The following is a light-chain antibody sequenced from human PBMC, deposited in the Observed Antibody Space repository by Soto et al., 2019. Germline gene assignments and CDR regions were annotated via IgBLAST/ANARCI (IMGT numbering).Light chain of an antibody. J-gene: IGLJ3*02. V-gene: IGLV1-36*01. Sequence: QSVLTQPPSVSQGPRQRVTISCSGSDSNIGTGTNPVNWYQQVPGKAPKLLIYYDHLLPSGVSDRFSGSKSGTSATLAISGLQSEDEADYYCSAWDNNLSGGVFGGGTKVTVL. CDR1: DSNIGTGTNP. CDR2: YDH. CDR3: SAWDNNLSGGV.